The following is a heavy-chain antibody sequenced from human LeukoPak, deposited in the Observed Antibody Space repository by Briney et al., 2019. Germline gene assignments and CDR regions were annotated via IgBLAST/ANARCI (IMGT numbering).Heavy chain of an antibody. J-gene: IGHJ4*02. CDR3: AGDLDY. CDR1: GNTFTSYY. V-gene: IGHV1-46*01. Sequence: ASVTVSCKASGNTFTSYYMHWVRQAPGQGLEWMGIINPTGGSTTYAQKFQGRVTMTRDTSSNTFYTELSSLRSEDTAVFYCAGDLDYWGQGTLVTVSS. CDR2: INPTGGST.